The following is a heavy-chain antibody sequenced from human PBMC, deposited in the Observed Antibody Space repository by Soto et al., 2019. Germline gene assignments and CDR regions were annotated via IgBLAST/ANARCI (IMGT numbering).Heavy chain of an antibody. D-gene: IGHD5-18*01. Sequence: SETLSLTCTVSGGSVSSGSYYWSWIRQPPGKGLEWIGYIYYSGSTNYNPSLKSRVTISVDTSKNQFSLKLSSVTAADTAVYYCARDSEGTAMGNWGQGTLVTVSS. J-gene: IGHJ4*02. CDR1: GGSVSSGSYY. CDR3: ARDSEGTAMGN. CDR2: IYYSGST. V-gene: IGHV4-61*01.